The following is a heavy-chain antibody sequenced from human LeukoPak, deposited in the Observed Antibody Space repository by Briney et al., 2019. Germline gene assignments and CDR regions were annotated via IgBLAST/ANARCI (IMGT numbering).Heavy chain of an antibody. V-gene: IGHV3-23*01. D-gene: IGHD3-10*01. CDR1: GFTFSSYA. CDR2: ISGSGGST. Sequence: GGSLRLSCAASGFTFSSYAMSWVRQAPGKGLEWVSAISGSGGSTYYADSVKGRFTISRDNSKNTLYPQMNSLRAEDTAVYYCAKAGGVYYGSGSYYILDYWGQGTLVTVSS. CDR3: AKAGGVYYGSGSYYILDY. J-gene: IGHJ4*02.